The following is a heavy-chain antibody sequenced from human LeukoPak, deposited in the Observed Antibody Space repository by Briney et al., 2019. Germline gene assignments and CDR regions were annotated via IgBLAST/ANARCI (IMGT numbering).Heavy chain of an antibody. D-gene: IGHD5-18*01. CDR1: GGTFSSYA. V-gene: IGHV1-69*05. CDR3: ARSGYSYDYFDY. CDR2: IIPIFGTA. Sequence: GASVKVSCKASGGTFSSYAISWVRQAPGQGLEWMGGIIPIFGTANYAQKFQGRVTITTDESTSTAYMELSSLRSEDTAVYYCARSGYSYDYFDYWSQGTLVTVSS. J-gene: IGHJ4*02.